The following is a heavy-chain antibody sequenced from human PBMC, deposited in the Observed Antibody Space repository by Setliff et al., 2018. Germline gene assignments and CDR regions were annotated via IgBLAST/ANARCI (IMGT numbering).Heavy chain of an antibody. J-gene: IGHJ4*02. Sequence: PSETLSLTCAVYGGSFSGYYWSWIRQPPGKGLEWIGEINHSGSTNYNPSLKSRVTISVDTSKNLFSLKLSSVTAADTAVYYCARVDNFWSGPIDYWGQGTLVTVSS. CDR1: GGSFSGYY. D-gene: IGHD3-3*01. CDR2: INHSGST. CDR3: ARVDNFWSGPIDY. V-gene: IGHV4-34*01.